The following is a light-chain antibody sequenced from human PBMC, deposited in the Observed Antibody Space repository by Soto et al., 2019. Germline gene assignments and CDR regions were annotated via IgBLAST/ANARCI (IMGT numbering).Light chain of an antibody. V-gene: IGLV1-51*01. CDR3: GAYDSSLSAVL. J-gene: IGLJ2*01. CDR1: SSNIGSNS. CDR2: DNN. Sequence: QSVLTQPPSVSAAPVQKVTISCSGSSSNIGSNSVSWYQHLPGTAPKVLIYDNNNRPSGIPDRFSGSRSGTSATLDITGLQAGDEAYYYCGAYDSSLSAVLFGGGTKLTVL.